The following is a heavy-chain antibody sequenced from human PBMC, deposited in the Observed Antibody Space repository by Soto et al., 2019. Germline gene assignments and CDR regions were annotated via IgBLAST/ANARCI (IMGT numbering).Heavy chain of an antibody. D-gene: IGHD6-13*01. V-gene: IGHV1-69*04. CDR2: IIPILGIA. J-gene: IGHJ4*02. CDR3: ARDPSGGIAALDY. Sequence: PGQGLEWMGRIIPILGIANYAQKFQGRVTITADKSTSTAYMELSSLRSEDTAVYYCARDPSGGIAALDYWGQGTLVTVSS.